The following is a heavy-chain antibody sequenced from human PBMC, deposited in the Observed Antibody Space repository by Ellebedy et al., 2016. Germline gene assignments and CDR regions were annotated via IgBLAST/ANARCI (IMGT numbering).Heavy chain of an antibody. CDR3: ARDGVGVNDILTGYFYYFDY. V-gene: IGHV3-11*01. CDR1: GFIFSDYY. CDR2: ISSSGSTT. J-gene: IGHJ4*02. D-gene: IGHD3-9*01. Sequence: GGSLRLSCAASGFIFSDYYMSWIRQAPGKGLEWVSYISSSGSTTYYADSVKGRFDISRDNAKNSLYLQMNSLRAEDTAVYYCARDGVGVNDILTGYFYYFDYWGQGTLVTVSS.